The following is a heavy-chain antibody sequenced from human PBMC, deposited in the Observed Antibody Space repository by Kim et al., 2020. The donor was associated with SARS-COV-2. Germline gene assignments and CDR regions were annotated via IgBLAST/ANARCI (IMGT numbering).Heavy chain of an antibody. J-gene: IGHJ4*02. D-gene: IGHD1-20*01. CDR1: GYNFAKSW. CDR3: WRGDLGNWDF. V-gene: IGHV5-51*01. Sequence: GESLKISCKTSGYNFAKSWIGWVRQMPGRGLEWMGIIYPDDSDTKYSPSFQGQVTIPADQSITTAYLQCTSLKASDPAMYYLWRGDLGNWDFWGQGTLV. CDR2: IYPDDSDT.